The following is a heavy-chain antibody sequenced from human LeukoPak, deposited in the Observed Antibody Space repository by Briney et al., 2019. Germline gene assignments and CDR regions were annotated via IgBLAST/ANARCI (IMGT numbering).Heavy chain of an antibody. Sequence: SQTLSLTCAISGDSVSTNSAAWNWIRQSPSRGLEWLGRTYFRSKWYYDYPASVKGRTTINPDTFKNQFSLQLNSVTPEDTAVYYCARDPDSSGWFGLDYWGQGTLVTVSS. D-gene: IGHD6-19*01. CDR3: ARDPDSSGWFGLDY. CDR1: GDSVSTNSAA. V-gene: IGHV6-1*01. J-gene: IGHJ4*02. CDR2: TYFRSKWYY.